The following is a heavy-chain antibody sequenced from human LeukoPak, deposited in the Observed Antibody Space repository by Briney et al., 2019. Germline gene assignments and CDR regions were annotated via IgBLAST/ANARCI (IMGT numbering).Heavy chain of an antibody. V-gene: IGHV4-59*01. D-gene: IGHD6-13*01. CDR1: GGSIDNYY. Sequence: SETLSLTCTVSGGSIDNYYWSWIRQPPGKGLEWIGYIYYSGSTNYNPSLKSRVTISVDTSKNQFSLKLTSVTAADTAVYYCARGTSYSSPLPLDYWGQGTLVTVSS. J-gene: IGHJ4*02. CDR2: IYYSGST. CDR3: ARGTSYSSPLPLDY.